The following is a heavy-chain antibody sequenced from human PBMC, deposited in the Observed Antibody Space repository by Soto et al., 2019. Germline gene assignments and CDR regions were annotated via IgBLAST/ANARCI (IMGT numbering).Heavy chain of an antibody. CDR1: GFTFSSYG. CDR3: VAGQYFFDY. CDR2: ILYDGSKK. V-gene: IGHV3-30*03. Sequence: GGSLRLSCAASGFTFSSYGMHWVRQAPGKGLEWVAVILYDGSKKYYADSVKGRFTISKDNSKKTLYLQMNSLRADDTAVYYCVAGQYFFDYCGQGTPVTVSS. D-gene: IGHD6-19*01. J-gene: IGHJ4*02.